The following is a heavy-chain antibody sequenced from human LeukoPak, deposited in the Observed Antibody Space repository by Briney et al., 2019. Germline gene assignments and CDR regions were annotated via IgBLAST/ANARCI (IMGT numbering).Heavy chain of an antibody. J-gene: IGHJ6*03. CDR2: IIPIFGTA. D-gene: IGHD2-2*01. Sequence: GSSVKVSCKASGGTFSSYAISWVRQAPGQGLEWMGGIIPIFGTANYAQKFQGRVTITTDESTSTAYMELSSLRSEDTAVYYCARGNTYFSSTSCPKTYYYYYYMDVWGKGTTVTVSS. V-gene: IGHV1-69*05. CDR1: GGTFSSYA. CDR3: ARGNTYFSSTSCPKTYYYYYYMDV.